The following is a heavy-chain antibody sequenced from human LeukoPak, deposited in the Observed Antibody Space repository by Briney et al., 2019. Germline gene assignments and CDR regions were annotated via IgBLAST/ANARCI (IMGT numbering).Heavy chain of an antibody. J-gene: IGHJ4*02. CDR3: AYMRGLYYGIDY. CDR1: GFTFSSYA. CDR2: ISGSDGST. Sequence: GGSLRLSCAASGFTFSSYAMTWVRQAPGKGLEWVSSISGSDGSTYYADSVKGRFTISRDNSKNTLYLQMNSLRAEDTAVYYCAYMRGLYYGIDYWGQGTLVTVSS. D-gene: IGHD3-10*01. V-gene: IGHV3-23*01.